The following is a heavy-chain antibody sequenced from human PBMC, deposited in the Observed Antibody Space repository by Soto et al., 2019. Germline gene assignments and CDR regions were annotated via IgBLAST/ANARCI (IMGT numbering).Heavy chain of an antibody. V-gene: IGHV3-30-3*01. J-gene: IGHJ4*02. D-gene: IGHD1-20*01. CDR3: ASLSKYNWNDAFFDY. Sequence: VQLVESGGGLIQPGGSLRLSCAASGFTVSSHYMSWVRQAPGKGLEWVAVISYDGSNKYYADSVKGRFTISRDNSKNTLYLQMNSLRAEDTAVYYCASLSKYNWNDAFFDYWGQGTLVTVSS. CDR2: ISYDGSNK. CDR1: GFTVSSHY.